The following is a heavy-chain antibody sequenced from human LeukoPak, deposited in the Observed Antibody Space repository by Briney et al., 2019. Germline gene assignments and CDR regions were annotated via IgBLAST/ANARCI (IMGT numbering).Heavy chain of an antibody. V-gene: IGHV4-34*01. CDR2: INHSGST. Sequence: PSETLSLTCTVSGGSISSYYWSWIRQPPGKGLEWIGEINHSGSTNYNPSLKSRVTISVDTSKNQFSLKLSSVTAADTAVYYCARRAFGQLLFDYWGQGTLVTVSS. CDR1: GGSISSYY. J-gene: IGHJ4*02. D-gene: IGHD2-2*01. CDR3: ARRAFGQLLFDY.